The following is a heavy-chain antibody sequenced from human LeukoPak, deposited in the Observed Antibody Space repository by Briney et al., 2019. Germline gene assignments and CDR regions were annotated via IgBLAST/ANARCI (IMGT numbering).Heavy chain of an antibody. CDR3: AKTYDSSGYYHFDY. D-gene: IGHD3-22*01. V-gene: IGHV3-30*04. Sequence: GSLRLSCAASGFTFSSYAMHWVRQAPGQGLEWVAVISYDGSNKYYADSVKGRFTISRDNSKNTLYLQMNSLRAEDTAVYYCAKTYDSSGYYHFDYWGQGTLVTVSS. J-gene: IGHJ4*02. CDR1: GFTFSSYA. CDR2: ISYDGSNK.